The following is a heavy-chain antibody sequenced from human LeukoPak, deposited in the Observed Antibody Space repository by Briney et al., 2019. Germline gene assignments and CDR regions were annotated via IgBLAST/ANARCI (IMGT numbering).Heavy chain of an antibody. V-gene: IGHV3-7*01. J-gene: IGHJ4*02. D-gene: IGHD4-17*01. CDR2: IKQDASEK. CDR1: GITFSSHG. Sequence: GGSLRLSCAASGITFSSHGMHWVRQAPGKGLEWVAIIKQDASEKYYLDSVKGRFTISRDNAKNSLYLQMNSLRAEDTAVYYCAKENTKTPFRPGEATVTKGYFDYWGQGTLVTVSS. CDR3: AKENTKTPFRPGEATVTKGYFDY.